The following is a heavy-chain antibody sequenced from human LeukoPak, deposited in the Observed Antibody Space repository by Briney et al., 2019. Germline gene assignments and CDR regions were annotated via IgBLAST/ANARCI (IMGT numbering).Heavy chain of an antibody. Sequence: GGSLRLSCAASGFTFSSYAMSWVRQAPGKGLEWVTEISFDGRKKTYVDSVKGRFTISRDSPKNTVYLQMDSLRAEDTTVYYCARGAEKILSFGEYPSDAFDIWGQGTMVSVTS. D-gene: IGHD3-10*01. CDR1: GFTFSSYA. V-gene: IGHV3-30*03. CDR3: ARGAEKILSFGEYPSDAFDI. J-gene: IGHJ3*02. CDR2: ISFDGRKK.